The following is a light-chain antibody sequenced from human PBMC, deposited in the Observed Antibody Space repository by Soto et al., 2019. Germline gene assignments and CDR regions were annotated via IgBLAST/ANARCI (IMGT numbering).Light chain of an antibody. CDR2: DAS. CDR3: QQYNSYST. J-gene: IGKJ1*01. V-gene: IGKV1-5*01. CDR1: QSISSW. Sequence: DIQMTQSPSTLSASVGDRVTITCRASQSISSWLAWYQQKPGKAPKLLIFDASSLESGVPSRFSGSRSGTDLTLTISGLQPDDFATYYCQQYNSYSTFGQGTKVDIK.